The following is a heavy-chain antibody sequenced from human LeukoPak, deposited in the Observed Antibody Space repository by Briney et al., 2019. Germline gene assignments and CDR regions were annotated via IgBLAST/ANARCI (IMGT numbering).Heavy chain of an antibody. Sequence: GPSVKVSFKASGYTFTSYYMHWVRQAPGQGLEWMGIINPSGGSTSYAQKFQGRVTMTRDTYTSTVYMELSSLRSEDTAVYYCATGGYDYYYYYGMDVWGQGTTVTVSS. CDR1: GYTFTSYY. D-gene: IGHD5-12*01. J-gene: IGHJ6*02. V-gene: IGHV1-46*01. CDR3: ATGGYDYYYYYGMDV. CDR2: INPSGGST.